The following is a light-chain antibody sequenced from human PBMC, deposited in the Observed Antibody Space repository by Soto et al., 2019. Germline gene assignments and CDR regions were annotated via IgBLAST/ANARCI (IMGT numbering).Light chain of an antibody. V-gene: IGKV1-39*01. Sequence: DMQMTQSPSSLSASVGDRGTITCRARQSIGNFLNWYQQRPGKAPRLLIYATSSLQSGVPSRFSGSGSGTDFTLTISSLQPEDFATYYCQQSYSTPYTFGQGTKVDIK. CDR1: QSIGNF. CDR2: ATS. J-gene: IGKJ2*01. CDR3: QQSYSTPYT.